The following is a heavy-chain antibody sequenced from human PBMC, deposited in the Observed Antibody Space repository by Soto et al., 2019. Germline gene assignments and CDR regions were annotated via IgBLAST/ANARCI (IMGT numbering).Heavy chain of an antibody. Sequence: SKPLSLTCRVSGDSVRSGDYYWSWIRQTPRKGLGWIGQVYFSGSTKYIPSLKSRLTMSVDTAKNQFSLKLNSVTAADTAVYYCARIPVDTYMIYWSDPWGQGTPVTVSS. D-gene: IGHD3-16*01. CDR3: ARIPVDTYMIYWSDP. V-gene: IGHV4-61*08. J-gene: IGHJ5*02. CDR2: VYFSGST. CDR1: GDSVRSGDYY.